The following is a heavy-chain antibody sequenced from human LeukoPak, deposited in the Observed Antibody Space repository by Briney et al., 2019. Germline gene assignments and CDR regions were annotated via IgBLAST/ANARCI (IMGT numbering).Heavy chain of an antibody. V-gene: IGHV4-39*07. CDR1: GGSISSSSYY. CDR2: IYYSGST. J-gene: IGHJ5*02. CDR3: ASRAAAGTRDFDP. Sequence: SETLSLTCTVSGGSISSSSYYWGWIRQPPGKGLEWIGSIYYSGSTYYNPSLKSRVTISVDTSKNQFSLKLSSVTAADTAVYYCASRAAAGTRDFDPWGQGTLVTVSS. D-gene: IGHD6-13*01.